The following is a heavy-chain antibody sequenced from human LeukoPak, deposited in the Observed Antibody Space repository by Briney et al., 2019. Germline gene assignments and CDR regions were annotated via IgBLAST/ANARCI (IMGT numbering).Heavy chain of an antibody. CDR2: IIPILGIA. Sequence: SVKVSCKASGGTFSSYAISWVRQAPGQGLEWMGRIIPILGIANYAQKFQGRVTITADKSTSTAYMELSSLRSEDTAVYYCARDLTDGQIISRFIDYWGQGTLVTVSS. CDR1: GGTFSSYA. CDR3: ARDLTDGQIISRFIDY. V-gene: IGHV1-69*04. J-gene: IGHJ4*02.